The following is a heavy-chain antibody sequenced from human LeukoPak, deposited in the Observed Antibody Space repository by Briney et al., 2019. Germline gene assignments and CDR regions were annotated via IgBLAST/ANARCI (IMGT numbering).Heavy chain of an antibody. D-gene: IGHD1-26*01. J-gene: IGHJ4*02. Sequence: PGGSLRLSCAASGFTFSSYAMHWVRQAAGQGLEYVSAISSYGGSTYYANSVKGRFTISRDNSKNTLYLQMGSLRAEDMAVYYCARLGSGELDIDYWGQGTLVTVSS. CDR1: GFTFSSYA. V-gene: IGHV3-64*01. CDR3: ARLGSGELDIDY. CDR2: ISSYGGST.